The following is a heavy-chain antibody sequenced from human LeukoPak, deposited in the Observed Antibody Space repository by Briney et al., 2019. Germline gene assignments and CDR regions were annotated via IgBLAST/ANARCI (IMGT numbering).Heavy chain of an antibody. Sequence: GGSLRLSCAASGFTFSNYAMTWVRQAPGKGLEWVSAISGSGGDTFFADSVKGRFTISRDNSKNTLYLQMNSLRAEDTAVYYCAKDLDTAMVSYYYGMDVWGQGTTVTVSS. V-gene: IGHV3-23*01. CDR3: AKDLDTAMVSYYYGMDV. J-gene: IGHJ6*02. CDR1: GFTFSNYA. CDR2: ISGSGGDT. D-gene: IGHD5-18*01.